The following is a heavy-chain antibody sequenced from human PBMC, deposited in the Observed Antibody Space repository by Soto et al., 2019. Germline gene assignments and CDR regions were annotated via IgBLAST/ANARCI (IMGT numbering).Heavy chain of an antibody. CDR2: IYYSGST. J-gene: IGHJ4*02. CDR3: ARVGGGATTFGFFDY. CDR1: GGSISSYY. Sequence: SETLSLTCTVSGGSISSYYWSWIRQPPGKGLEWIGYIYYSGSTNYNPSLKSRVTISVDTSKNQFSLKLSSVTAADTAGYYCARVGGGATTFGFFDYWGQGTLVTVSS. V-gene: IGHV4-59*01. D-gene: IGHD1-26*01.